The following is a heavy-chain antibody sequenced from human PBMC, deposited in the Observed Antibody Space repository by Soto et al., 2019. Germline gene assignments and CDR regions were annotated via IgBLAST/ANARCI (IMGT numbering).Heavy chain of an antibody. J-gene: IGHJ6*02. V-gene: IGHV1-69*01. CDR1: GGTFSRYS. Sequence: QVQLVQSGAEVKKPGSSVKVSCKISGGTFSRYSISWVRRAPGQGLEWMGGIVPIFGTRNYAQKFQDRVTITTDESATTAHMKLSNLRSEDTAVYYCARPFEGGYSSNHHYYYALDVWGQGTAVTVSS. D-gene: IGHD3-22*01. CDR2: IVPIFGTR. CDR3: ARPFEGGYSSNHHYYYALDV.